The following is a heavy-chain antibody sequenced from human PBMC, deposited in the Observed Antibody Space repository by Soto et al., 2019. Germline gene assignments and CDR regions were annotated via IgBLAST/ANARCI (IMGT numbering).Heavy chain of an antibody. J-gene: IGHJ1*01. CDR3: AKARPTVDN. CDR1: GFTFSRYA. CDR2: IDDSGGST. D-gene: IGHD5-12*01. V-gene: IGHV3-23*01. Sequence: EVLLLESGGGLVQPGGSLRLSCAASGFTFSRYAMTWVRQAPGKGLEWVSAIDDSGGSTYYADSVKGRFTVSRDNSKNTLYLQMNSLRDEDTAVYYCAKARPTVDNWGQGTLVTVSS.